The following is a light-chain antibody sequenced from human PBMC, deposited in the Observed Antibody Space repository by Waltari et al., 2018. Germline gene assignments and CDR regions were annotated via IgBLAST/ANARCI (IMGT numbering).Light chain of an antibody. V-gene: IGLV2-11*01. CDR1: SSDLSTYNY. CDR3: CSYTGGYTWV. J-gene: IGLJ3*02. CDR2: DVT. Sequence: QSALTQPRSVSGSPGQSVPISCTGTSSDLSTYNYVSWYQQHPGKAPKLLIHDVTRRPPGVPVRFSGSRSGNTASLTISGLQAEDEADYYCCSYTGGYTWVFGGGTKLTVL.